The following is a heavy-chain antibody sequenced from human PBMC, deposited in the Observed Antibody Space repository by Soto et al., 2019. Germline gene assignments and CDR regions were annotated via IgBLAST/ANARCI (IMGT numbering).Heavy chain of an antibody. V-gene: IGHV4-4*07. Sequence: SETLSLTCTVSGASISGFYWSWIRKSAGKGLEWIGRIYATGTTDYNPSLKSRVMMSVDTSKKQFSPKLRSVTAADTAVYYCVRDGTKTLRDWFDPWGQGISVTVSS. CDR3: VRDGTKTLRDWFDP. D-gene: IGHD1-1*01. CDR1: GASISGFY. CDR2: IYATGTT. J-gene: IGHJ5*02.